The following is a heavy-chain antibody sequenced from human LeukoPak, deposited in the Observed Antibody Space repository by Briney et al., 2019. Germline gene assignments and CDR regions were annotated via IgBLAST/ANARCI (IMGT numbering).Heavy chain of an antibody. J-gene: IGHJ4*02. CDR1: GVTFSNYN. V-gene: IGHV3-48*02. D-gene: IGHD3-10*01. CDR2: ISSSGSTR. Sequence: GGSLRLSCAAYGVTFSNYNMNWVRQAPGKGLEWISYISSSGSTRYYVDSVKGRFTISRDNAKNSLYLQMNSLRDEDTAVYYCARGSGEFSYWGQGTLVTVSS. CDR3: ARGSGEFSY.